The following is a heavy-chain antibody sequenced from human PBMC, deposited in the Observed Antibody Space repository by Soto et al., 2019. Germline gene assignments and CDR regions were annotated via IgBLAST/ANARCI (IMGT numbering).Heavy chain of an antibody. CDR1: GFTFNSYA. J-gene: IGHJ4*02. V-gene: IGHV3-23*01. D-gene: IGHD3-10*01. Sequence: EVQLLESGGGLVQPGGSLRLSCAASGFTFNSYAMGWVRQAPGKELEWVSTVSETGTKTYSADSVRGRFTISRDNSRNSLYLQMNSLRAEDTALYFCAKTSRSGILVPIDSWGQGTLVTVSS. CDR2: VSETGTKT. CDR3: AKTSRSGILVPIDS.